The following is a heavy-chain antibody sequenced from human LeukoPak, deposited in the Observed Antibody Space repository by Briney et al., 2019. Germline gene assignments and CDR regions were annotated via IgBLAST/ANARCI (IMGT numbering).Heavy chain of an antibody. V-gene: IGHV3-23*01. CDR1: GFTFNSFA. CDR2: XXGSDGTS. D-gene: IGHD3-16*02. J-gene: IGHJ4*02. Sequence: GGSLRLSCAASGFTFNSFAMNWVRQAXXXXXXXXXXXXGSDGTSHYADFVKGRFTISRDNSKNTLYLQMNSLRAEDTAAYYCAKSLGVGGYTRYKGFDQWGQGTLVVVSS. CDR3: AKSLGVGGYTRYKGFDQ.